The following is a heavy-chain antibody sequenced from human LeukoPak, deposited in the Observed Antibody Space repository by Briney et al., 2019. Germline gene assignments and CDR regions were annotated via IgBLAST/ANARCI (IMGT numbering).Heavy chain of an antibody. CDR3: ARSSWIPSTVGDY. D-gene: IGHD5-18*01. CDR1: GGSISSGGYY. V-gene: IGHV4-31*03. J-gene: IGHJ4*02. Sequence: SQTLSLTCTVSGGSISSGGYYWSWIRQHPGKGLEWIGYIYYSGSTYYNPSLKSRVTISVDTSKNQFSLKLTSVTAADTAVYYCARSSWIPSTVGDYWGQGTLVTVSS. CDR2: IYYSGST.